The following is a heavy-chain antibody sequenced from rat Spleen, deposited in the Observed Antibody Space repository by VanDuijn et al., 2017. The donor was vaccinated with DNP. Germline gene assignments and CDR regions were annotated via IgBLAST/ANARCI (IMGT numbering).Heavy chain of an antibody. CDR1: GFTFSNYY. Sequence: EVQLMESGGGLVQPGRSLKLSCAASGFTFSNYYMAWVRQAPKKGLEWVAYISYEGSRTYYRDSVKGRFTISRDDAKSTLYLQMDSLRSEDTATYYCATHYGYPDYWGQGVMVTVSS. J-gene: IGHJ2*01. V-gene: IGHV5-22*01. D-gene: IGHD1-4*01. CDR2: ISYEGSRT. CDR3: ATHYGYPDY.